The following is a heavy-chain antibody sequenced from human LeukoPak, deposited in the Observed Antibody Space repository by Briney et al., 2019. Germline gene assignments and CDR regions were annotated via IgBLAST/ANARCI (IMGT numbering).Heavy chain of an antibody. CDR3: VRGALPGDNWYFDL. CDR2: FGSAGDT. J-gene: IGHJ2*01. Sequence: GSLRLSCATSGFPFSAYDMHWVRQAPGKGLESVSAFGSAGDTYYPGAVKGRFTISRDYAKNSLFLQMNNLIAGDTAVYFCVRGALPGDNWYFDLWGRGTLVTVSS. V-gene: IGHV3-13*01. CDR1: GFPFSAYD.